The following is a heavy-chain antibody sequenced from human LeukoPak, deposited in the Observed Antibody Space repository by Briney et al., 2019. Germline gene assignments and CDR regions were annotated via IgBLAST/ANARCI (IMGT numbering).Heavy chain of an antibody. V-gene: IGHV3-74*01. J-gene: IGHJ5*02. CDR2: INSDGSTI. D-gene: IGHD4-11*01. Sequence: PGGSLRLSCAASGFTFSGNWMHWVRQAPGKGLVWVSRINSDGSTIGYADSVKGRFTISRDNAKNTLFLQMNSLRAEDTAVYYCTRGTTSTFDPWGQGTLVTVSS. CDR3: TRGTTSTFDP. CDR1: GFTFSGNW.